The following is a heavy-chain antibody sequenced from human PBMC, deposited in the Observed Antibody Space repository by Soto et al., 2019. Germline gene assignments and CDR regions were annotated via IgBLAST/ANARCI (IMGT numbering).Heavy chain of an antibody. CDR1: GGSISSYY. D-gene: IGHD3-22*01. V-gene: IGHV4-59*08. J-gene: IGHJ4*02. CDR2: IYYSGST. Sequence: SETLSLTCTVSGGSISSYYWSWIRQPPGKGLEWIGYIYYSGSTNYNPSLKSRVTISVDTSKNQFSLKLSSVTAADTAVYYCARQSHYYDSSGYYFDYWGQGTLVTVSS. CDR3: ARQSHYYDSSGYYFDY.